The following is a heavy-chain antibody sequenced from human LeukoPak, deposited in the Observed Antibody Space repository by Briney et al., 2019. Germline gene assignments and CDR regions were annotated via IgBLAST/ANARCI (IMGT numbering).Heavy chain of an antibody. CDR3: TRALDVDTAMVTPYYYYGMDV. CDR1: GFTFGDYA. CDR2: IRSKAYGGTT. Sequence: PGGSLRLSCTASGFTFGDYAMSWFRQAPGKGLEWVGFIRSKAYGGTTEYAASVKGRFTISRDDSKSIAYLQMNSLKTEDTAVYYCTRALDVDTAMVTPYYYYGMDVWGQGTTVTVSS. J-gene: IGHJ6*02. V-gene: IGHV3-49*03. D-gene: IGHD5-18*01.